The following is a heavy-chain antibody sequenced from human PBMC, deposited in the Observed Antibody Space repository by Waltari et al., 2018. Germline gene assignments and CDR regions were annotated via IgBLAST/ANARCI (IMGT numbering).Heavy chain of an antibody. CDR3: ARDRGLVRLRYYFDY. V-gene: IGHV1-18*01. CDR2: NSAYNGNT. D-gene: IGHD6-19*01. J-gene: IGHJ4*02. Sequence: VQLVQSGAEVKKPGAPVKVPCKASGYTFTSYGISWGRQAPGKGLEWMGWNSAYNGNTNYAQKLQGRVTMTTDTSTSTAYMELRSLRSDDTAVYYCARDRGLVRLRYYFDYWGQGTLVTVSS. CDR1: GYTFTSYG.